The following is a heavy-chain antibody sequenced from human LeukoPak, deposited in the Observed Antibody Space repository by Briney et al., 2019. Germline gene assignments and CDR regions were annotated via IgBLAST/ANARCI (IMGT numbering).Heavy chain of an antibody. V-gene: IGHV4-61*01. Sequence: SETLSLTCTVSGGSVSSGSYYWSWIRQPPGKGLEWIGYIYFSGSTNYNPSLKSRVTISVDTSKNQFSLKLSSVTAADTAVYYCARGDIVATAGFDYWGQGTLVTVSS. CDR3: ARGDIVATAGFDY. D-gene: IGHD5-12*01. J-gene: IGHJ4*02. CDR2: IYFSGST. CDR1: GGSVSSGSYY.